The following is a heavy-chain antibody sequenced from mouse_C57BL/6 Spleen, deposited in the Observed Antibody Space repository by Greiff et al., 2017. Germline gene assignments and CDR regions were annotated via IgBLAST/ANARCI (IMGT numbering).Heavy chain of an antibody. V-gene: IGHV1-52*01. D-gene: IGHD2-4*01. CDR1: GYTFTSYW. Sequence: VQLQQPGAELVRPGSSVKLSCKASGYTFTSYWMHWVKQRPIQGLEWIGNIDPSDSETHYNQKFKDKATVTVDKSSSTAYMQLSSLTSEDSAVYYCARDGAYDYEAWFAYWGQGTLVTVSA. J-gene: IGHJ3*01. CDR2: IDPSDSET. CDR3: ARDGAYDYEAWFAY.